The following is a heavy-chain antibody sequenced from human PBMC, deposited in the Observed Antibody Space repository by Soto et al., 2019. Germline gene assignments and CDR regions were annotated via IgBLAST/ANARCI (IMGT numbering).Heavy chain of an antibody. Sequence: PSENLSLTCNVSGGSIRSGGYYWSRIRQHAVTGLEWIGYIYYSGSTYYNPSLKSRVTVPVDTSKNQFSLKLSSVTAADTAVYYRARAPITLIVVVTSYFDYWGQGVLVPVSS. D-gene: IGHD3-22*01. CDR3: ARAPITLIVVVTSYFDY. J-gene: IGHJ4*02. CDR2: IYYSGST. V-gene: IGHV4-31*03. CDR1: GGSIRSGGYY.